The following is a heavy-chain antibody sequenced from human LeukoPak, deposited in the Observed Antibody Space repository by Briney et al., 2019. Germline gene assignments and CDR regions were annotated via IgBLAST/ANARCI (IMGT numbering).Heavy chain of an antibody. D-gene: IGHD4-17*01. Sequence: ASVKVSCKASGNTFTSYDINWVRQATGQGLEWMGWMNPNSGNTGYAQKFQGRVTMTRNTSISTAYMELSSLRSEDTAVYYCARGRRYGEDYYYMDVWGKGTTVTVSS. V-gene: IGHV1-8*01. J-gene: IGHJ6*03. CDR2: MNPNSGNT. CDR3: ARGRRYGEDYYYMDV. CDR1: GNTFTSYD.